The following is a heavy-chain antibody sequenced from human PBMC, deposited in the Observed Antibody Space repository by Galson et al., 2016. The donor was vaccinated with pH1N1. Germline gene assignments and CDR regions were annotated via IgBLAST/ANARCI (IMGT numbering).Heavy chain of an antibody. J-gene: IGHJ6*02. CDR1: AATFNRYG. V-gene: IGHV1-18*01. CDR3: ARGRGDLAGYHYKQGTDV. D-gene: IGHD6-25*01. Sequence: SVKVSCKASAATFNRYGITWVLQAPGQGLQWMGWINTRNGYTRISQKFQGRVTMTTDTTTRTVYMDLGSLKSDDTGVYYCARGRGDLAGYHYKQGTDVWGQGTTVTVSS. CDR2: INTRNGYT.